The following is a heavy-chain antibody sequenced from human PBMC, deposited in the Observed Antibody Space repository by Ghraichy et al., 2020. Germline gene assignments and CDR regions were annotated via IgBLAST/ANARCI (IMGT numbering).Heavy chain of an antibody. CDR3: ARGRRMTPPRVRWDY. Sequence: SETLSLTCAVYGGSFSGYYWSWIRQPPGKGLEWIGEINHSGSTNYNPSLKSRVTISVDTSKNQFSLKLSSVTAADTAVYYCARGRRMTPPRVRWDYWGQGTLVTVSS. D-gene: IGHD2-15*01. J-gene: IGHJ4*02. CDR1: GGSFSGYY. CDR2: INHSGST. V-gene: IGHV4-34*01.